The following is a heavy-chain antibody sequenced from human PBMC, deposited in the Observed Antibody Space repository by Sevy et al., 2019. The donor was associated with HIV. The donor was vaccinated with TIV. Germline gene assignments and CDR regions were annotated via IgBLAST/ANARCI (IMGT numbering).Heavy chain of an antibody. V-gene: IGHV4-31*03. CDR2: IYYSGST. D-gene: IGHD4-4*01. Sequence: SEILSLTCTVSGGSISSGGYYWSWIRQHPGKGLEWIGYIYYSGSTYYNPSLKSRVTISVDTSKSQFSLNVSSVTAADTAVYYCARDLVHGYSRHFDSWGQGTLVTVSS. CDR1: GGSISSGGYY. J-gene: IGHJ4*02. CDR3: ARDLVHGYSRHFDS.